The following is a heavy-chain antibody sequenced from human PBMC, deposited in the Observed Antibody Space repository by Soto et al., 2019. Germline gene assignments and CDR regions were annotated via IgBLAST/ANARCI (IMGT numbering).Heavy chain of an antibody. CDR3: ARDAVTTSRYYYGMDV. D-gene: IGHD4-17*01. CDR2: IYPGDSDT. CDR1: GYSFTSYW. Sequence: PGESLKISCKGSGYSFTSYWIGWVRQMPGKGLEWMGIIYPGDSDTRYSPSFQGQVTISADKSISTAYLQWSSLKASDTAMYYCARDAVTTSRYYYGMDVRGQRTTVTVSS. J-gene: IGHJ6*02. V-gene: IGHV5-51*01.